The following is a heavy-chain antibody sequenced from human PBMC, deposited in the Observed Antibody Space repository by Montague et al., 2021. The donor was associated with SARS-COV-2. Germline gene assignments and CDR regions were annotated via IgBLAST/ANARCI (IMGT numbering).Heavy chain of an antibody. V-gene: IGHV4-61*02. CDR1: GGSTSSGSYY. CDR3: ARAHSGSCAHLDN. CDR2: IYTSGTT. Sequence: TLSLTCTVSGGSTSSGSYYWSWTRPPAGQELEWYGRIYTSGTTDYXXXIQSRVTISVDTSKNQFSLKLTSVTAADTAVYYCARAHSGSCAHLDNWGQGSLVTVSS. J-gene: IGHJ4*02. D-gene: IGHD5-12*01.